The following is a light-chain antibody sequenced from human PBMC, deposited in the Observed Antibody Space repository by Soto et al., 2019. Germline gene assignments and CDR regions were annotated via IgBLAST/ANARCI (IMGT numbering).Light chain of an antibody. CDR3: QQRSNWPL. CDR2: DAS. CDR1: QSVSSY. Sequence: EIVLTQSPATLSLSPGERATLSCRASQSVSSYLAWYQQKPGQAPRLLIYDASNRATVIPARFSGSGSGTDFPLPLSSLEPEDFTVYYCQQRSNWPLFGGGTKVESK. J-gene: IGKJ4*01. V-gene: IGKV3-11*01.